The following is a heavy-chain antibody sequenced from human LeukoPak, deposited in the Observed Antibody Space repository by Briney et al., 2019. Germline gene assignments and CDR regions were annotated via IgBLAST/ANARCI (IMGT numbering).Heavy chain of an antibody. D-gene: IGHD3-10*01. J-gene: IGHJ3*02. CDR1: VGTFSSYA. V-gene: IGHV1-69*04. CDR2: IIPILGIA. CDR3: AREGYYGSGSYYPSAFDI. Sequence: ASVKASCKASVGTFSSYAISWVRQAPGQGLEWMGRIIPILGIANYAQKFQGRVTITADKSTSTAYMELSSLRSEDTAVYYCAREGYYGSGSYYPSAFDIWGQGTMVTVSS.